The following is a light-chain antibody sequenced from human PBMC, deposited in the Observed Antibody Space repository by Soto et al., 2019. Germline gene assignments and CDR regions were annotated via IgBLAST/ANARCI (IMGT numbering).Light chain of an antibody. CDR3: HQNTPWLTWT. V-gene: IGKV3-15*01. Sequence: EIVMTQSTTTLSLSPGQRATLSCRASQRVSSKLACFQQRPGQAPRLLIYSASTMATGILSRFRGSGSGTEFTLTICSMQYEYFEVYYCHQNTPWLTWTYGQGTEVE. CDR2: SAS. J-gene: IGKJ1*01. CDR1: QRVSSK.